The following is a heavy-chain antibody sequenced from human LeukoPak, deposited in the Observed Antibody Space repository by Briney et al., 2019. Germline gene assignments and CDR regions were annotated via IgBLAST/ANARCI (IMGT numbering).Heavy chain of an antibody. CDR3: ARGGDGSDDYYDSSGYYYGY. Sequence: GGSLRLSCAASGFTFSSYWMSWVRQAPGKGLEWVANIKQDGSEKYYVDSVKGRFTISRDNAKNSLYLQMNSLRAEDTAVYYCARGGDGSDDYYDSSGYYYGYWGQGTLVTVSS. CDR1: GFTFSSYW. V-gene: IGHV3-7*01. CDR2: IKQDGSEK. J-gene: IGHJ4*02. D-gene: IGHD3-22*01.